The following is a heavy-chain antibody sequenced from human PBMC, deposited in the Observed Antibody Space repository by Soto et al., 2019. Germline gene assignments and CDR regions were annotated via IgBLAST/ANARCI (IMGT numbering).Heavy chain of an antibody. D-gene: IGHD2-2*01. J-gene: IGHJ6*04. V-gene: IGHV3-23*01. CDR3: AKERFVYDFGIVPAATLIGMAV. CDR1: GFTFDSYA. CDR2: ISGGGTST. Sequence: GGSLRLSCVASGFTFDSYAMNWIRQAQGKGLEWVSAISGGGTSTYYADSVKGRLTVPRDNPTNTTYLQMNRLRAEHTGVSYCAKERFVYDFGIVPAATLIGMAVWGEGTTVTVSS.